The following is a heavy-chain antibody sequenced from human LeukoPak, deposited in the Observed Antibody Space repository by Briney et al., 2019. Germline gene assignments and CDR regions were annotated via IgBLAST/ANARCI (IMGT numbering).Heavy chain of an antibody. CDR1: GYTFTSYD. CDR3: ARGRSDYDILTGYYSYYYYYYMDV. V-gene: IGHV1-8*01. Sequence: PGASVTVSCKASGYTFTSYDINWVRQATGQGLEWMGWMNPNSGNTDYAQKFQGRVTMTRNTSISTAYMELSGLRSEDTAVYYCARGRSDYDILTGYYSYYYYYYMDVWGKGTTVTISS. CDR2: MNPNSGNT. J-gene: IGHJ6*03. D-gene: IGHD3-9*01.